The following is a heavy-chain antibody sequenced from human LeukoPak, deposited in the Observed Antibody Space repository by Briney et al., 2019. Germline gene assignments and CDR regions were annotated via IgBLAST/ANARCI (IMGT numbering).Heavy chain of an antibody. V-gene: IGHV3-21*04. D-gene: IGHD6-13*01. J-gene: IGHJ4*02. Sequence: GGSLRLSCAASGFTFSSYSMNWVRQAPGKGLEWVSSISSSSTYIYYADSVKGRFTISRDNAKNSLYLQMNSLRAEDTALYYCARDGAAAGSLDYWGQGTLVTVSS. CDR2: ISSSSTYI. CDR3: ARDGAAAGSLDY. CDR1: GFTFSSYS.